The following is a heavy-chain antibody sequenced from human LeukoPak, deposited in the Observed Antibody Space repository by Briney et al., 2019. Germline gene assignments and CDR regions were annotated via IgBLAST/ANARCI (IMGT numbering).Heavy chain of an antibody. D-gene: IGHD5-18*01. CDR1: GSTFSSYA. Sequence: GGSLRLSCAASGSTFSSYAMSWVRQAPGKGLEWVSAISGSGGSTYYADSVKGRFTISRDNSKNTLYLQMNSLRAEDTAVYYCATGLKGGYSYGYFYWGQGTLVTVSS. CDR2: ISGSGGST. J-gene: IGHJ4*02. CDR3: ATGLKGGYSYGYFY. V-gene: IGHV3-23*01.